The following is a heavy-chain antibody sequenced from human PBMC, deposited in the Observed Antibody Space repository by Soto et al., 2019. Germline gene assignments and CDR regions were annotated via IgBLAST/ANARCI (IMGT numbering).Heavy chain of an antibody. D-gene: IGHD3-3*01. Sequence: GGSLRLSCAASGFTFSSYSMNWVRQAPGKGLEWVSSISSSSSYIYYADSVKGRFTISRDNAKNSLYLQMNSLRAEDTAVYYCARDFHDFWSGQPAHWYFDLWGRGTLVTVSS. CDR1: GFTFSSYS. CDR3: ARDFHDFWSGQPAHWYFDL. J-gene: IGHJ2*01. CDR2: ISSSSSYI. V-gene: IGHV3-21*01.